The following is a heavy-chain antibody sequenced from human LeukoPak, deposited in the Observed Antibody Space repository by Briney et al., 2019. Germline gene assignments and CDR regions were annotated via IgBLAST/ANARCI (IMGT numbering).Heavy chain of an antibody. Sequence: GGSLRLSCAASGFTFSSYAMSWVRQAPGKGLEWVSAISGSGGSTYYAGSVKGRFTISRDNSKNTLYLQMNSLRAEDTAVYYCAKGVSSGGTKYYFDYWGQGTLVTVSS. CDR3: AKGVSSGGTKYYFDY. D-gene: IGHD2-15*01. J-gene: IGHJ4*02. CDR2: ISGSGGST. CDR1: GFTFSSYA. V-gene: IGHV3-23*01.